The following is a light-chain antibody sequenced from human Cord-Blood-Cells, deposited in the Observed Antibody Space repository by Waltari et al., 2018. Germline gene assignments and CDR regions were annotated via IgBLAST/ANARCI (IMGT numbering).Light chain of an antibody. Sequence: IVLTQSPGTLSLSQGERATLPCRASQSVSSSYLAWYQQKPGQAPRLLIYGASSRATGIPDRFSGRGSGTDFTLTISRLEPEDFAVYYCQQYGSSPTWTFGQGTKVEIK. CDR2: GAS. V-gene: IGKV3-20*01. CDR3: QQYGSSPTWT. CDR1: QSVSSSY. J-gene: IGKJ1*01.